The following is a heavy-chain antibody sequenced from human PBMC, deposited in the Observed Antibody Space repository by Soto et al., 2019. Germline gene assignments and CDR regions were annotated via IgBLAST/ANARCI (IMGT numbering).Heavy chain of an antibody. CDR3: ARLRMTTVTKAFLPGVVYFDY. CDR2: INAGNGNT. J-gene: IGHJ4*02. D-gene: IGHD4-17*01. CDR1: GYTFNSYV. Sequence: ASVKVSCKASGYTFNSYVLHWVRQAPGQRLEWMGWINAGNGNTKYSQKFQGRVTITRDTSASTAYMELSSLRSEDTAVYYCARLRMTTVTKAFLPGVVYFDYWGQGTLVTVSS. V-gene: IGHV1-3*01.